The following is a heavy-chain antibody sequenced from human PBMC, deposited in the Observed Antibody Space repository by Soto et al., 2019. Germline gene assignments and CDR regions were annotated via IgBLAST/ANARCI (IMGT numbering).Heavy chain of an antibody. Sequence: GASVKSYWHGSGATLNESFMQLVRQDNGQGLDWLGWINPNSGGTNYAQKFQGRVTMTRDTSISTAYMELSRLRSDDTAVYYCAKSPSTVLKVSNSIVGAWYYVEYWGKGTLVPGSS. CDR3: AKSPSTVLKVSNSIVGAWYYVEY. CDR1: GATLNESF. J-gene: IGHJ4*02. V-gene: IGHV1-2*02. CDR2: INPNSGGT. D-gene: IGHD1-26*01.